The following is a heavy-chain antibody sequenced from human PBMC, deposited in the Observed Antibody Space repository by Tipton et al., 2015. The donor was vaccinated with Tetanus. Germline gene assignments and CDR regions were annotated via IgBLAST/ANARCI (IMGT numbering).Heavy chain of an antibody. J-gene: IGHJ6*02. CDR2: ISSTSSYI. V-gene: IGHV3-21*01. Sequence: SLRLSCEVSGFMFSRYTMNWVRQAPGKGLEWVSSISSTSSYIYYADSLKGRFTISRDHAKNTVYLQMNSLRAKDTAVYFCARRSLTNYGLDVWGQGTPVTVSS. D-gene: IGHD1-1*01. CDR3: ARRSLTNYGLDV. CDR1: GFMFSRYT.